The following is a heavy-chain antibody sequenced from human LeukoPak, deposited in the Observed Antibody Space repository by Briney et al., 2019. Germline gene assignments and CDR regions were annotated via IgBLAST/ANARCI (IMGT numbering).Heavy chain of an antibody. CDR1: GYTFTGYY. CDR3: ASPLWELPPGGFDP. Sequence: ASVTVSCKASGYTFTGYYIHWVGQAPGQGLEWMGWINPNRGGPNYAQKFQGRVTITRHPSITTAYMALSRLGSDDTAVYYCASPLWELPPGGFDPWGQGTLVTVSS. V-gene: IGHV1-2*02. D-gene: IGHD1-7*01. CDR2: INPNRGGP. J-gene: IGHJ5*02.